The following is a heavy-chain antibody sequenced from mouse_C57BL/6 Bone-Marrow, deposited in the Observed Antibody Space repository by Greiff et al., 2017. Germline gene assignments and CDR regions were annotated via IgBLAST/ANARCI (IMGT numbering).Heavy chain of an antibody. CDR2: IYPGSGST. J-gene: IGHJ2*01. Sequence: QVQLKESGAELVRPGASVKLSCKASGYTFTDYWINWVKQRPGQGLEWIARIYPGSGSTYYNEKFKGKATLTAEKSSSTAYMQLSSLTSEDSAVYVCAKVDGNYAFDYWGQGTTLTVSS. CDR1: GYTFTDYW. V-gene: IGHV1-76*01. D-gene: IGHD2-1*01. CDR3: AKVDGNYAFDY.